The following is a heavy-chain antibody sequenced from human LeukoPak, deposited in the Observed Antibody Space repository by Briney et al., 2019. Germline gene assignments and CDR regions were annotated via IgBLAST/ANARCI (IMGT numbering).Heavy chain of an antibody. V-gene: IGHV1-18*01. J-gene: IGHJ6*03. CDR2: ISAYNGNT. Sequence: ASVKVSCKASGYTFTSYGISWVRQAPGQGLEWVGWISAYNGNTNYAQKLPGRVTMTTDTSTSTAYMELRSLRSDDTAVYYCATLTYYYYMDVWGKGTTVTVSS. CDR3: ATLTYYYYMDV. CDR1: GYTFTSYG.